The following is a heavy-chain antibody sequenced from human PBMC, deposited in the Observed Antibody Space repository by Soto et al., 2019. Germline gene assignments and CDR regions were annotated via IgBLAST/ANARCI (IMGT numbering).Heavy chain of an antibody. J-gene: IGHJ4*02. V-gene: IGHV4-4*07. D-gene: IGHD5-12*01. CDR3: AREGSYSAYNFAHGIQLWSFDF. Sequence: PSETLSLTCTVSGGSINTFYWSWVRQPAVKGLEWIGRIFSSGSTSFNPSLESRVAMSVDTSKNHCSLNLSSVTAADMAVYYCAREGSYSAYNFAHGIQLWSFDFWGQGALGTFSS. CDR2: IFSSGST. CDR1: GGSINTFY.